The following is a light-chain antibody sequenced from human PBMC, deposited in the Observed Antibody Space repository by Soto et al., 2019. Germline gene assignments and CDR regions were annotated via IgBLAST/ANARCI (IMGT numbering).Light chain of an antibody. V-gene: IGKV3-20*01. CDR1: QTVNNNY. CDR3: QQYGSSPLT. J-gene: IGKJ4*01. Sequence: ELVLTQSPGTLSLSPGERATLSCRASQTVNNNYLAWYQQIPGQAPRLLISGASGRATGTPDRFSGSASGKDFTLTLSRLEPEDFAVYYCQQYGSSPLTLGGGTKV. CDR2: GAS.